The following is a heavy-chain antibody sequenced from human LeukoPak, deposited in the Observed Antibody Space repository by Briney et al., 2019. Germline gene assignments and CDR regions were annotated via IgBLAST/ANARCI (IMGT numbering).Heavy chain of an antibody. D-gene: IGHD6-6*01. CDR1: GFTFSSYA. Sequence: GGSLRLSCAASGFTFSSYAINWVRQAAGKGLEWVSAISSGGGTIYYAASVKGRFTISRDNSKNTLYLQMNSLRAEDTAAYYCAKVMGSSSSTAYFAFWGQGTLVTVSS. CDR2: ISSGGGTI. CDR3: AKVMGSSSSTAYFAF. V-gene: IGHV3-23*01. J-gene: IGHJ4*02.